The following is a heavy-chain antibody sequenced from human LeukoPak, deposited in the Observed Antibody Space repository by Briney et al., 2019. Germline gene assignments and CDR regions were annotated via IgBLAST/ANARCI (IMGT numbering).Heavy chain of an antibody. CDR3: ARDRAVGCSGGSCYPIDY. J-gene: IGHJ4*02. CDR1: GFTFSSYA. V-gene: IGHV3-23*01. CDR2: ISGSGGST. D-gene: IGHD2-15*01. Sequence: GGSLRLSCAASGFTFSSYAMSWVRQAPGKGLEWVSAISGSGGSTYYADSVKGRFTISRDNSKDTLYLQMNSLRAEDTAVYYCARDRAVGCSGGSCYPIDYWGQGTLVTVSS.